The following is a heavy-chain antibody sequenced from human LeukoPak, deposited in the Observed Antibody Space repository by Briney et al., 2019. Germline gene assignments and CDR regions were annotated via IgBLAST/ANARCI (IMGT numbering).Heavy chain of an antibody. CDR2: IYSGGST. Sequence: GGSLRLSCAASGFTVSSNYMSWVRQAPGKGLEWVSVIYSGGSTYYADSVKGRFTISRDNSKNTLYLQMNSLRAEDTAVYYCAKTGYSGYDEIDYWGQGTLVTVSS. CDR1: GFTVSSNY. V-gene: IGHV3-66*01. J-gene: IGHJ4*02. CDR3: AKTGYSGYDEIDY. D-gene: IGHD5-12*01.